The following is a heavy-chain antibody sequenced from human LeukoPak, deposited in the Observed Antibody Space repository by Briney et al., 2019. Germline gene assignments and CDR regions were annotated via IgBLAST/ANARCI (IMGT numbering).Heavy chain of an antibody. Sequence: PGGSLRLSYAASGFTFSNYAMSWVRQAPGKRLEWVSAISGSGGTTYHADSVKGRFTISRDNSKNTLYLQMNTLRAEDTAVYYCAKDGYDYDSSYSYFDYWGQGTLVTVSS. CDR1: GFTFSNYA. V-gene: IGHV3-23*01. J-gene: IGHJ4*02. CDR2: ISGSGGTT. CDR3: AKDGYDYDSSYSYFDY. D-gene: IGHD3-22*01.